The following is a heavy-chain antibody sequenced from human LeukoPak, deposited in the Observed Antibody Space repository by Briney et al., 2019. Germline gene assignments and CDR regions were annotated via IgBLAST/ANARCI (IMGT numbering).Heavy chain of an antibody. D-gene: IGHD6-13*01. Sequence: SETLSLTCAVYGGSFSGYYWSWIRQPPGKGLEWIGEINHSGSTNYNPSLKSRVTISVDTSKNQFSLKLSSVTAADTAVYCCARGGRSSPLDYWGQGTLVTVSS. J-gene: IGHJ4*02. CDR3: ARGGRSSPLDY. V-gene: IGHV4-34*01. CDR2: INHSGST. CDR1: GGSFSGYY.